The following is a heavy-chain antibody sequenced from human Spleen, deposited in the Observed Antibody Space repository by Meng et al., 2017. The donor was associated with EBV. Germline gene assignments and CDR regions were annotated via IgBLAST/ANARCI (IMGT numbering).Heavy chain of an antibody. D-gene: IGHD6-13*01. Sequence: QVQLVQSGSELRKPGASAKVSCTASGYTFTNYAINWVRQAPGQGLEWMGWIDTNTGHPTYAQGFTGQFVFSLDTSVNTAFLQISSLKAADSAVYDCVSTISAAGYWGQGTMVTVS. CDR1: GYTFTNYA. J-gene: IGHJ4*02. CDR3: VSTISAAGY. V-gene: IGHV7-4-1*02. CDR2: IDTNTGHP.